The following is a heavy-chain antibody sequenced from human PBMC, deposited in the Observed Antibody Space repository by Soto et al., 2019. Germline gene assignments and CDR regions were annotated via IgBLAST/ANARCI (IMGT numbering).Heavy chain of an antibody. CDR3: ARGVTYYYGSGSYYYYFDY. D-gene: IGHD3-10*01. J-gene: IGHJ4*02. V-gene: IGHV4-59*01. CDR1: GGSISSYY. Sequence: SETLSLTCTVSGGSISSYYWSWIRQPPGKGLEWIGYIYYSGSTNYNPSLKSRVTISVDTSKNQFSLKLSSVTAADTAVYYCARGVTYYYGSGSYYYYFDYWGQGTLVTVSS. CDR2: IYYSGST.